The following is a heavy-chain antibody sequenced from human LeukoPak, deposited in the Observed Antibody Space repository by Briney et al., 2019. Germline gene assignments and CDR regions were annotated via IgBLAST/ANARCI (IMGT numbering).Heavy chain of an antibody. J-gene: IGHJ6*03. CDR3: ARGRYYDFWSGYFSRNYYYYMDV. CDR1: GYTFTSYD. V-gene: IGHV1-8*01. D-gene: IGHD3-3*01. CDR2: MNPNSGNT. Sequence: ASVKVSCKASGYTFTSYDINWVRQATGQGLEWMGWMNPNSGNTGYAQKFQGRVTMTRNTSISTAYMELSSLRSEDTAVYYCARGRYYDFWSGYFSRNYYYYMDVWGKGTTVTVSS.